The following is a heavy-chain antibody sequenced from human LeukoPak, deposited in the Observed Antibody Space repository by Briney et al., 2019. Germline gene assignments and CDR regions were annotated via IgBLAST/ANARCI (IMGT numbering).Heavy chain of an antibody. CDR1: GGSISSYY. D-gene: IGHD4-17*01. CDR3: ARRTVFLDF. V-gene: IGHV4-59*08. Sequence: SETLSLTCTVSGGSISSYYWSWIRQPPGKGLEWIGYIYYSGSTNYNPSLKSRVTISVDTSKNQFSLKLTSMTAADTAVYYCARRTVFLDFWGQGTLVTASS. J-gene: IGHJ4*02. CDR2: IYYSGST.